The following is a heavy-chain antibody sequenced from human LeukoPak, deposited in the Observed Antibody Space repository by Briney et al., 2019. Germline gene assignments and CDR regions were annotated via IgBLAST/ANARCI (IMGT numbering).Heavy chain of an antibody. V-gene: IGHV4-59*01. D-gene: IGHD3-3*01. CDR3: ARGGSYYDFWSGYYDYYYYMDV. CDR1: GGSISSYC. Sequence: PSETLSLTCSVSGGSISSYCWSWIRQPPGKGLEWIGYIYDSGSTSYNPSLQSRVTISIDTSKNQFSLRLTSVTAADTAVYYCARGGSYYDFWSGYYDYYYYMDVWGKGTTVTVSS. CDR2: IYDSGST. J-gene: IGHJ6*03.